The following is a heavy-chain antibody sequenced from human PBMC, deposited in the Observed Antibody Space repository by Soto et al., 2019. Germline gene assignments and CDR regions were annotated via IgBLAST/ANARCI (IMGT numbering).Heavy chain of an antibody. D-gene: IGHD2-8*02. Sequence: PSETLSLTCAVSGGSISSGGYSWSWIRQPPGKGLEWIGYMYHSGSTYYNPSLKSRVTIFVDTSKNQFSLKLSSVTAADTAVYHCARLDNTGRFQSFDYWGQGILVTVSS. CDR3: ARLDNTGRFQSFDY. J-gene: IGHJ4*02. CDR1: GGSISSGGYS. V-gene: IGHV4-30-2*03. CDR2: MYHSGST.